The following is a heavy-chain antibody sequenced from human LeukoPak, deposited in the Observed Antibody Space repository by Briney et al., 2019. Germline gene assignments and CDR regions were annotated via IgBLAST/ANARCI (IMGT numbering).Heavy chain of an antibody. D-gene: IGHD3-22*01. V-gene: IGHV1-2*02. CDR3: TRAPSSGPFDY. J-gene: IGHJ4*02. Sequence: GASVKVSCKASGYTFTGYYIHWVRQAPGQGLEWMGWMNPNSGGTDYAQKFQGRVTMTRGTSISTAYMELSRLRSDDTALYYCTRAPSSGPFDYWGQGTLVTVSS. CDR1: GYTFTGYY. CDR2: MNPNSGGT.